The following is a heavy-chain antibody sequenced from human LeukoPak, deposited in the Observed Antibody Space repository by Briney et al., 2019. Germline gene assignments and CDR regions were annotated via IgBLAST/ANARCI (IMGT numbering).Heavy chain of an antibody. D-gene: IGHD3-16*01. V-gene: IGHV4-61*09. Sequence: PSQTLSPTCTVSAGSISSTGYYWTWIRQPAGKGLEWIGHIDNSGSTNCNPSLKSRVTISVDTSKNQFSLNLTSVTAADTAVYYCARDCEFCDILFYLIVWGKGTTVTVSS. CDR1: AGSISSTGYY. CDR2: IDNSGST. CDR3: ARDCEFCDILFYLIV. J-gene: IGHJ6*04.